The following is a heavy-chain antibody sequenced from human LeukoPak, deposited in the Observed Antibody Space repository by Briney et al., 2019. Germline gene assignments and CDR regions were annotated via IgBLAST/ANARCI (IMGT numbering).Heavy chain of an antibody. J-gene: IGHJ1*01. CDR2: ANPSDNSR. Sequence: GASVKVSCKASGYTLSRSYMPWVRQAPRQGLEWMGVANPSDNSRTHAQKFQGRGTMPSDRSTSTVYMELSSLRSDDTAVYYGARGDIEHWGQGTLVTVSS. V-gene: IGHV1-46*01. CDR1: GYTLSRSY. CDR3: ARGDIEH.